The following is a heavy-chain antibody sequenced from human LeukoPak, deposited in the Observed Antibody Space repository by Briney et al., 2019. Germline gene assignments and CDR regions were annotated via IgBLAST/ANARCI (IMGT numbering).Heavy chain of an antibody. CDR2: ISPGDSDT. J-gene: IGHJ4*02. D-gene: IGHD1-26*01. CDR3: ARTYSSSYYVPDY. Sequence: GESLKISCKGSGYNFASYWIGWVRQMPGKGLEWMGIISPGDSDTRYSPSFQGQVTISADKSISTAYLQWSSLKASDTAMYYCARTYSSSYYVPDYWGQGTLVTVSS. V-gene: IGHV5-51*01. CDR1: GYNFASYW.